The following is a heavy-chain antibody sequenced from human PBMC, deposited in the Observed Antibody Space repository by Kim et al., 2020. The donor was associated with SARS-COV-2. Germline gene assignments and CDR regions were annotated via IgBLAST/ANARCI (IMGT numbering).Heavy chain of an antibody. J-gene: IGHJ6*01. CDR3: ARERMLGYSSSSTDLYG. Sequence: GGSLRLSCAASGFTFSSYAMHWVRQAPGKGLEWVAVISYDGSNKYYADSVKGRFTISRDNSKNTLYLQMNSLRAEDTAVYYCARERMLGYSSSSTDLYG. CDR2: ISYDGSNK. D-gene: IGHD6-13*01. V-gene: IGHV3-30-3*01. CDR1: GFTFSSYA.